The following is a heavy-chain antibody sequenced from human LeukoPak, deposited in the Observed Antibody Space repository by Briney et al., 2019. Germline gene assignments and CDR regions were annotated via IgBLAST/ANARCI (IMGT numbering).Heavy chain of an antibody. D-gene: IGHD6-6*01. Sequence: PGGSPRLSCAASGFTVSSNYMSWVRLAPGKGLEWVSVIYSGGSTYYADSVKGRFTISRDNSKNTLYLQMNSLRAEDTAVYYCARGSSSSHYYYYYYMDVWGKGTTVTVSS. CDR3: ARGSSSSHYYYYYYMDV. CDR1: GFTVSSNY. J-gene: IGHJ6*03. V-gene: IGHV3-66*02. CDR2: IYSGGST.